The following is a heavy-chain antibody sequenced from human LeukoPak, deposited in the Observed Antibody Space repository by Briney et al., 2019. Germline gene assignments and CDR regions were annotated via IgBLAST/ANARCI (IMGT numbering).Heavy chain of an antibody. V-gene: IGHV4-4*07. CDR2: VYTSGST. Sequence: SETLSLTCSVSGGSISGYYWTWIRQPAGKGLEWIGRVYTSGSTHYNPSLKTRLTMSVDTSKNQFSLKLSSVTAADTAVYYCAAVDTDKNYYYYYMDVWGKGTTVTVSS. CDR3: AAVDTDKNYYYYYMDV. J-gene: IGHJ6*03. D-gene: IGHD5-18*01. CDR1: GGSISGYY.